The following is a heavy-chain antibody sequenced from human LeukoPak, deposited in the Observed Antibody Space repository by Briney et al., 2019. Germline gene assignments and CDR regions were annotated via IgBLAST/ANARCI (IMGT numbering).Heavy chain of an antibody. J-gene: IGHJ1*01. Sequence: GGSLRLSCAVSGFRFSTYGMHWVRQAPGKGLEWVTFIRYDKSKEFYTDSVRGRFTISRDNSKNTLYLEMNSLRTEDTAMYYCARDFSTNNWNEGIGYWGRGTLVTVSS. CDR1: GFRFSTYG. V-gene: IGHV3-30*02. CDR2: IRYDKSKE. D-gene: IGHD1-1*01. CDR3: ARDFSTNNWNEGIGY.